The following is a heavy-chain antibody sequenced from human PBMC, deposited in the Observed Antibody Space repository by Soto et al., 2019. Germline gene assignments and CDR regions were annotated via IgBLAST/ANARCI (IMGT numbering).Heavy chain of an antibody. V-gene: IGHV3-30-3*01. J-gene: IGHJ4*02. CDR1: GFIFTNYA. Sequence: LRLSCAASGFIFTNYALHWVRQAPGKGLEWVAVTSYDGSNEDYADSVKGRFTISRDNSKNTMYLQMNSLTTEDTAVYYCARDLRYSSGWYLFDYWGQGTLVTVSS. D-gene: IGHD6-19*01. CDR3: ARDLRYSSGWYLFDY. CDR2: TSYDGSNE.